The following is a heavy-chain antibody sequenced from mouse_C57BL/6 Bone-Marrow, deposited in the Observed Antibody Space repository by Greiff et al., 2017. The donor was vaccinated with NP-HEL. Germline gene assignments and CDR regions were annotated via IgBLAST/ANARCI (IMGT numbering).Heavy chain of an antibody. Sequence: VQLQQSGAELARPGASVQLSCKASGYTFTSYGISWVKQRTGQGLEWFGEIYPRSGNTYSNEKFTGKATLSADKSSSTAYMELRSLTSEDSAVYFCAREGLYYDYLYYAMDYWGQGTSVTVSS. CDR1: GYTFTSYG. CDR2: IYPRSGNT. D-gene: IGHD2-4*01. J-gene: IGHJ4*01. V-gene: IGHV1-81*01. CDR3: AREGLYYDYLYYAMDY.